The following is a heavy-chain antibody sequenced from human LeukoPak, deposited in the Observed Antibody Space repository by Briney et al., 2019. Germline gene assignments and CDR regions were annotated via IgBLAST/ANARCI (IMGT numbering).Heavy chain of an antibody. J-gene: IGHJ4*02. CDR2: IYMGGNT. Sequence: PGGSLRLSCAASGFTFSDYYMSWVRQAPGKGLEWVSVIYMGGNTYYADSVKGRFTISRHTSKNTLYLQMNSLRAEDTAVYYCARVGDEVAYTRGYLDHWGQGTLVTVSS. CDR1: GFTFSDYY. D-gene: IGHD3-16*01. V-gene: IGHV3-53*04. CDR3: ARVGDEVAYTRGYLDH.